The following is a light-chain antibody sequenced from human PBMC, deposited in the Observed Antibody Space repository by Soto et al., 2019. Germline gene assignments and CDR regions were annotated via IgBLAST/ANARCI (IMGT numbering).Light chain of an antibody. Sequence: DIQMTQSPSSLSASVGDRVTITCRASQSISSYLNWYQQKPGKAPKLLIYAASSLQSGVPSRFSAGRAGTDVPLAISRLQAEDFATYYCQPKDTFGPGTKVDIK. CDR2: AAS. J-gene: IGKJ3*01. CDR1: QSISSY. V-gene: IGKV1-39*01. CDR3: QPKDT.